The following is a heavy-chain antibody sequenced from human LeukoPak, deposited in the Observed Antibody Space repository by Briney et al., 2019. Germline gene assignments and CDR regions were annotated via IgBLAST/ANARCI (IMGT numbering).Heavy chain of an antibody. CDR2: IDPSVSYT. J-gene: IGHJ4*02. CDR3: AKSPIVVVPAAMGGNDD. Sequence: GESLKISCKRSGYSFTSYWISWVRQMPGKGLEWMGRIDPSVSYTNYSPSFQGHVTISADKSISTAYLQWSSLKASDTAMYYCAKSPIVVVPAAMGGNDDWGQGTLVTVSS. V-gene: IGHV5-10-1*01. CDR1: GYSFTSYW. D-gene: IGHD2-2*01.